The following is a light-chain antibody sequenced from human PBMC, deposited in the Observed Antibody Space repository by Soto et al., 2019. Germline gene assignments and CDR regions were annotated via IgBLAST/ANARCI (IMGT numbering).Light chain of an antibody. Sequence: IQLPQSPSSLSASVGARVAITCRASQGIRSYLAWYQQKPGEAPKLLISIASILQSGVPSRFSGSGSGTDFVLTISSLQPEDSATYYCQQLDSMPITFGQGTRLEIK. CDR3: QQLDSMPIT. CDR1: QGIRSY. J-gene: IGKJ5*01. V-gene: IGKV1-9*01. CDR2: IAS.